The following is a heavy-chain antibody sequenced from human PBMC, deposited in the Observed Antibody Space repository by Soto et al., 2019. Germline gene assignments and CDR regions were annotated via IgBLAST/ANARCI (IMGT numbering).Heavy chain of an antibody. CDR3: GRESRGLGGNSLMYYFDY. CDR2: IYSSGST. D-gene: IGHD2-21*02. CDR1: GGSISSGDYY. Sequence: SETLSLTCTVSGGSISSGDYYWNWIRQHPGKGLEWIGYIYSSGSTYYSPSLKSRVTISVDTSKKLFSLKLSSVTAADTAMYYCGRESRGLGGNSLMYYFDYWGQGILVTVSS. J-gene: IGHJ4*02. V-gene: IGHV4-31*03.